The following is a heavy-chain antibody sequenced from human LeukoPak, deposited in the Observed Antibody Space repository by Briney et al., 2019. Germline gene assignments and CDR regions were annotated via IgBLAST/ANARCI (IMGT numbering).Heavy chain of an antibody. CDR3: ARDFLWFGESYDAFDI. Sequence: GGSLRLSCAASGFTFSSYGMHWVRQAPGKGLEWVAFIRYDGSSKYYADSVKGRFTISRDNSKNTLYLQMNSLRAEDTAVYYCARDFLWFGESYDAFDIWGQGTMVTVSS. CDR1: GFTFSSYG. J-gene: IGHJ3*02. D-gene: IGHD3-10*01. CDR2: IRYDGSSK. V-gene: IGHV3-30*02.